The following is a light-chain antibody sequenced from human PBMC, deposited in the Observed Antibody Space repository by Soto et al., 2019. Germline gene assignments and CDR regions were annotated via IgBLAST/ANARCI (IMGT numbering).Light chain of an antibody. CDR3: QQLKTYPFT. CDR2: DAS. CDR1: QGISSA. V-gene: IGKV1-13*02. Sequence: AIPLTQSPSSLSASVGDRVSITCRASQGISSALAWYQHKPGKAPKILIYDASSLQSGVPSRFRGSESGTECTLPISSPQPEDFATYYCQQLKTYPFTFGQGTRLEIK. J-gene: IGKJ5*01.